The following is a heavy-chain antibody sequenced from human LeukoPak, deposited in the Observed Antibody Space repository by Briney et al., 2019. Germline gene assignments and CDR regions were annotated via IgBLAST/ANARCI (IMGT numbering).Heavy chain of an antibody. CDR2: ISSSSSYI. D-gene: IGHD6-13*01. V-gene: IGHV3-21*01. Sequence: PGGSLRLSCAASGFTFSSYSMNWVRRAPGKGLEWVSSISSSSSYIYYADSVKGRFTISRDNAKNSLYLQMNSLRAEDTAVYYCARVDESSSSWPPRLIAYYYYGMDVWGQGTTVTVSS. CDR3: ARVDESSSSWPPRLIAYYYYGMDV. J-gene: IGHJ6*02. CDR1: GFTFSSYS.